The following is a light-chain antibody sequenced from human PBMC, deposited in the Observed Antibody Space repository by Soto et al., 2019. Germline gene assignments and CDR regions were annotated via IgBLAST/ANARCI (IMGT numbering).Light chain of an antibody. CDR3: SSYTSDSSYV. Sequence: VLTQPASLSGSPGQSITISCTGTSSDIGAYDYVSWFQQHPGKAPKLMISEVNNRPSGVSNRFSGSKSGNTAYLTISGLQVEDEADYYCSSYTSDSSYVFGSGTKVTVL. CDR1: SSDIGAYDY. V-gene: IGLV2-14*01. CDR2: EVN. J-gene: IGLJ1*01.